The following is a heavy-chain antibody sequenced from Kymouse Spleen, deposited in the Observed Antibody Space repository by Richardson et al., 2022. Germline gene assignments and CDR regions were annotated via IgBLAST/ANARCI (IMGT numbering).Heavy chain of an antibody. Sequence: EVQLVESGGGLVQPGGSLRLSCAASGFTFSSYSMNWVRQAPGKGLEWVSYISSSSSTIYYADSVKGRFTISRDNAKNSLYLQMNSLRDEDTAVYYCARDGTFGVVINNWFDPWGQGTLVTVSS. CDR3: ARDGTFGVVINNWFDP. J-gene: IGHJ5*02. CDR1: GFTFSSYS. D-gene: IGHD3-3*01. CDR2: ISSSSSTI. V-gene: IGHV3-48*02.